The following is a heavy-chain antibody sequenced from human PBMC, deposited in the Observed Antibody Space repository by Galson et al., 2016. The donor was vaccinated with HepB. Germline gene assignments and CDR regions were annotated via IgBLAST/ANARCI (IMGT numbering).Heavy chain of an antibody. CDR2: IYYSGSP. CDR3: ARGLSYSDFWTGYHYFDY. V-gene: IGHV4-59*01. Sequence: LSLTCTVSGGSMSNYYWSWIRQPPGKGLEWIGYIYYSGSPNYNPSLRSRVTISVDTSKNQFSLNLSSVTAADTAVYYCARGLSYSDFWTGYHYFDYWGQGTLVTVSS. CDR1: GGSMSNYY. D-gene: IGHD3-3*01. J-gene: IGHJ4*02.